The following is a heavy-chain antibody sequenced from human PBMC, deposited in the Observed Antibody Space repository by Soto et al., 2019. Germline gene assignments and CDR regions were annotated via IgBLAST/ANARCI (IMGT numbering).Heavy chain of an antibody. CDR3: ARDYEYYYDNSADYSRPFDF. J-gene: IGHJ4*02. CDR1: GYSIRNGYY. CDR2: MYHSGIA. Sequence: SETLSLTCAVSGYSIRNGYYWGWIRQPPGKGLEWIGSMYHSGIAYYNPSRQSRVAISIDTSKNQFSLKLISVTAADTAVYYCARDYEYYYDNSADYSRPFDFWGQGILVTVSS. V-gene: IGHV4-38-2*02. D-gene: IGHD3-22*01.